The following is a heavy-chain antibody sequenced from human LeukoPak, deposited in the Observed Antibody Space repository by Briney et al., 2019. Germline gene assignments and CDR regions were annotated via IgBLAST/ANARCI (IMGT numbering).Heavy chain of an antibody. D-gene: IGHD6-19*01. CDR3: ASRVNSGWSFDY. Sequence: GGSLRLSCAASGFTFSDYYMSWIRQAPGKGLEWVSYISRSDSTVDYADSVKGRFTISRDNAKNSLYLQMNSLRAEDAAVYYCASRVNSGWSFDYWGQGTLVTVSS. CDR2: ISRSDSTV. J-gene: IGHJ4*02. CDR1: GFTFSDYY. V-gene: IGHV3-11*01.